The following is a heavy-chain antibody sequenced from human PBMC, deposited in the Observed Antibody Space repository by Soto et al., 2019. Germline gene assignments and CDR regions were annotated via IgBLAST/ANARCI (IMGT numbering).Heavy chain of an antibody. CDR3: ARANWRGYLLYLYGTDV. J-gene: IGHJ6*02. CDR1: GYTVTSSG. V-gene: IGHV1-18*01. CDR2: ISAYNGNT. D-gene: IGHD1-20*01. Sequence: GAPVKVSCEASGYTVTSSGISWLRQAPGQGREWMGWISAYNGNTNYAQKLQGRGTMTTDTSTSTAYMELRSLRSDDTAVYYCARANWRGYLLYLYGTDVWGQGNTVTASS.